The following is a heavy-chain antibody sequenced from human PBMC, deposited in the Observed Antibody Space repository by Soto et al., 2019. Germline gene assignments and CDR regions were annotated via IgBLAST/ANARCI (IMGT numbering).Heavy chain of an antibody. CDR1: GGTFSRYT. J-gene: IGHJ6*02. Sequence: QVQLVQSGAEVKKPGSSVKVSCKASGGTFSRYTFTWVRQAPGQGLEWMGRIIPIVDIPNYAQNFQGRVTITADKSPSTAYMELSSLTSDDTGVYYCASHFTGVLVLGTSPPGGDNYGWDVWGQGTTVSVS. CDR3: ASHFTGVLVLGTSPPGGDNYGWDV. V-gene: IGHV1-69*02. CDR2: IIPIVDIP. D-gene: IGHD2-15*01.